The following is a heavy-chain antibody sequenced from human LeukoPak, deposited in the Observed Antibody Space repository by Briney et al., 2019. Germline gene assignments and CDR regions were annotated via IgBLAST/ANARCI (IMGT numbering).Heavy chain of an antibody. J-gene: IGHJ4*02. V-gene: IGHV4-59*12. CDR2: IYYSGST. Sequence: SETLSLTCTVSGGSISSYYWGWIRQPPGKRLEWIGYIYYSGSTDYNPSLNSRVTISVDTSKDQFSLKLSSVTAADTAVYYCARFIAGGGIDYWGQGALVTVSS. CDR1: GGSISSYY. D-gene: IGHD6-13*01. CDR3: ARFIAGGGIDY.